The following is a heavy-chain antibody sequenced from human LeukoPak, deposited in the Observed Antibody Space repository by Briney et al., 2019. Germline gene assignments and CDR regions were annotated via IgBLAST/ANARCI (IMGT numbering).Heavy chain of an antibody. CDR1: GFTVSSNY. CDR2: IYSGGST. Sequence: GGSLRLSCAASGFTVSSNYMSWVRQAPGKGLEWVSVIYSGGSTYYADSVKARFTISRDNSKNTLYLQMHSLRAEDTAVYYCARDPKVGATSSTSYWGQGTLVTVSS. J-gene: IGHJ4*02. D-gene: IGHD1-26*01. V-gene: IGHV3-53*01. CDR3: ARDPKVGATSSTSY.